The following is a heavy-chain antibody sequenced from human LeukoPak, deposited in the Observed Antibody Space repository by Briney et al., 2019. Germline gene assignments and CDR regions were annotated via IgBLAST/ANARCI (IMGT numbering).Heavy chain of an antibody. J-gene: IGHJ6*03. D-gene: IGHD3-10*01. V-gene: IGHV3-23*01. CDR1: GFTLSSYA. Sequence: GGSLRLSCAPSGFTLSSYAMSWVRQAPGKGLEWVSCISASGGSTNYADSVKGRFTISRDNSKNTVYLQMNSLRAEDTAVYYCAKVMKGSERLTMVRGVIIKTAGLYYMDVWGKGTTVTVSS. CDR2: ISASGGST. CDR3: AKVMKGSERLTMVRGVIIKTAGLYYMDV.